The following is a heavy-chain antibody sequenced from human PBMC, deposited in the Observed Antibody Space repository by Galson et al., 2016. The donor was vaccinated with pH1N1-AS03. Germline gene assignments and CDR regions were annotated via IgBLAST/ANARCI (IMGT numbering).Heavy chain of an antibody. CDR2: SGSGGST. CDR3: AKLRGQLSYNWYFDL. V-gene: IGHV3-53*01. Sequence: LRLSCAASGFTVSSNYMSWVRQAPGKGLEWVSTSGSGGSTYYADSVKGRFTISRDNSKNTLYVQMNSLRAEDTAVYYCAKLRGQLSYNWYFDLWGRGTLVTVSS. D-gene: IGHD6-13*01. J-gene: IGHJ2*01. CDR1: GFTVSSNY.